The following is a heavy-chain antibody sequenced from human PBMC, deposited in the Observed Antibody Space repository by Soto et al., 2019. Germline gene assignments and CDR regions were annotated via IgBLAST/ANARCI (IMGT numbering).Heavy chain of an antibody. CDR1: GYTFTSYD. CDR2: MNPHSGNT. CDR3: ARGTEYGGNFDY. Sequence: QVQLVQSGAEVKKPGASVKVSCKASGYTFTSYDINWVRQATGQGLESMGWMNPHSGNTAYAQKFQGRVTMTRNTSISTAYMELSSLRSEDTAVYYCARGTEYGGNFDYWGQGTLVTVSP. J-gene: IGHJ4*02. V-gene: IGHV1-8*01. D-gene: IGHD2-15*01.